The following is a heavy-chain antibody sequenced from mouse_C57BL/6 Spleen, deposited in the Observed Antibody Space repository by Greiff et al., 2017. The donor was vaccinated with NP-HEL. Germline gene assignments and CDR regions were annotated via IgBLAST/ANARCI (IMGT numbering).Heavy chain of an antibody. Sequence: EVQLQQSGPGLVKPSQSLSLTCSVTGYSITSGYYWNWIRQFPGNKLEWMGYISYDGSNNSNPSLKNRISITRDTSKNQFVLKLNSVTTEDTATYYCARETYGSFDYWGQGTTLTVSS. J-gene: IGHJ2*01. V-gene: IGHV3-6*01. D-gene: IGHD1-1*01. CDR1: GYSITSGYY. CDR3: ARETYGSFDY. CDR2: ISYDGSN.